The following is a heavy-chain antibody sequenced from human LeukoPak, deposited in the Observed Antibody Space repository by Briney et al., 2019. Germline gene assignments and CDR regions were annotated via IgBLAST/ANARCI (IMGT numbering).Heavy chain of an antibody. Sequence: VKVXXKASGYTFTTYYMNWVRQAPGQGLEWMGIINPSGGSTTYAQKFQGRVTMTRDTSTRTVYMELSSLRSEDTAVYYCARGDGVAARRADVDMWGQGTMVTVSS. D-gene: IGHD6-6*01. J-gene: IGHJ3*02. CDR3: ARGDGVAARRADVDM. CDR1: GYTFTTYY. CDR2: INPSGGST. V-gene: IGHV1-46*01.